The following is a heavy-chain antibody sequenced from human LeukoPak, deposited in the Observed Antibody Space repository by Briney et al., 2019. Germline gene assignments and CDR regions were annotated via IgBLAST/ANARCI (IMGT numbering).Heavy chain of an antibody. D-gene: IGHD1-26*01. J-gene: IGHJ4*02. CDR2: INQDGSAK. CDR3: ATGGSYSYY. CDR1: GFTFSSSW. Sequence: GGSLRLSCAASGFTFSSSWMTWARQAPVKGLEWVASINQDGSAKYYVDSVKGRFTISRDNAKNSLYLQMNSLRVEDTAVYYCATGGSYSYYWGQGTLVTVSS. V-gene: IGHV3-7*01.